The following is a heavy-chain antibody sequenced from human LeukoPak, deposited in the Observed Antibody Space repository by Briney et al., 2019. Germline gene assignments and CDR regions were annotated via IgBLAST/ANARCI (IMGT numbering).Heavy chain of an antibody. J-gene: IGHJ4*02. D-gene: IGHD3-3*01. CDR2: ISLRGLT. CDR3: SRESGPFSPFCF. CDR1: GGSISGTNW. Sequence: SETLSLTCGVSGGSISGTNWWSWVRQPPGQGLEWIGEISLRGLTNYNPSLRSRLTMSLDESKNQVSLNLTSVTAADTAVYYCSRESGPFSPFCFWGQGTLVSVHS. V-gene: IGHV4-4*02.